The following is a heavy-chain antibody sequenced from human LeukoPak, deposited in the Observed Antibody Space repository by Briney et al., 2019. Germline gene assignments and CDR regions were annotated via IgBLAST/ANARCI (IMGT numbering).Heavy chain of an antibody. J-gene: IGHJ6*02. CDR3: ARDTDRSGVDV. CDR1: GGSFGGYF. D-gene: IGHD2-15*01. Sequence: SETLSLTCAVYGGSFGGYFWSWIRQPPGKGRKYIGEINHIGTTGNHPSLKSRVTISVDTSKNQFSLNLYSVTAADTAVYYCARDTDRSGVDVWGQGTTVTVSS. CDR2: INHIGTT. V-gene: IGHV4-34*01.